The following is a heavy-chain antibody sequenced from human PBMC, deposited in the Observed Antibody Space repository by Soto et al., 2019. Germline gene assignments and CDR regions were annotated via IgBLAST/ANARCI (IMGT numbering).Heavy chain of an antibody. V-gene: IGHV1-69*12. CDR2: IIPIFGTA. Sequence: QVQLVQSGAEVKKPGSSVKVSCKASGGTFSSYAISWVRQAPGQGLEWMGGIIPIFGTANYAQKFQGRVTITADESTSTXXXELXXXRXXXTAVYYCASPPDNSYYYGMDVWGQGTTVTVSS. CDR3: ASPPDNSYYYGMDV. D-gene: IGHD2-15*01. J-gene: IGHJ6*02. CDR1: GGTFSSYA.